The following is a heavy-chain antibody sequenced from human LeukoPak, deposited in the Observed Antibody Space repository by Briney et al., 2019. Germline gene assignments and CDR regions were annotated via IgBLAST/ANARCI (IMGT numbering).Heavy chain of an antibody. Sequence: GGSLRLSCAASGFTFSSYGMHWVRQAPGKGLEWVAVISYDGSNKYYADSVKGRFTISRDNSKNTLYLQMNSLRAEDTAVYYCAKDRGISTWGQGTLVTVSS. V-gene: IGHV3-30*18. CDR3: AKDRGIST. CDR1: GFTFSSYG. J-gene: IGHJ5*02. D-gene: IGHD1-26*01. CDR2: ISYDGSNK.